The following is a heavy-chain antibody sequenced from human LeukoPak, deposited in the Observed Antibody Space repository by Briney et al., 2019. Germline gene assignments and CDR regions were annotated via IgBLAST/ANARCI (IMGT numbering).Heavy chain of an antibody. D-gene: IGHD3-22*01. CDR1: GFTFRTSA. V-gene: IGHV1-58*01. CDR3: AAQVNYHDSTVWDP. Sequence: GASVKVSCKASGFTFRTSAVQWVRQARGQRLEWIGWIGVGSGNTNYAQKFQERVTISRDMSTSTAYTELSSLRSEDTAVYYCAAQVNYHDSTVWDPWGQGTLVTVSP. J-gene: IGHJ5*02. CDR2: IGVGSGNT.